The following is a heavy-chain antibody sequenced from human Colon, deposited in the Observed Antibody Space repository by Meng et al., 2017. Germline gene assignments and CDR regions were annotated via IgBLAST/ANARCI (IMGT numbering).Heavy chain of an antibody. D-gene: IGHD6-19*01. CDR3: ARGWLAN. J-gene: IGHJ4*02. V-gene: IGHV3-11*01. Sequence: QGGLGGSGGGLVEPGGSLRLSCAASGFTFSDSYMNWIRQAPGKGLEWVSYSHGNTVYYADSVKGRFTISRDNAKNSLYLQMNSLRAGDTAVYYCARGWLANWGQGTLVTVSS. CDR2: SHGNTV. CDR1: GFTFSDSY.